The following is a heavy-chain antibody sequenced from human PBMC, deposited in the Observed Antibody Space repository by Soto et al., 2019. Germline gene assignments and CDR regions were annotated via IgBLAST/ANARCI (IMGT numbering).Heavy chain of an antibody. CDR1: GFTFSSYA. D-gene: IGHD3-9*01. J-gene: IGHJ3*02. V-gene: IGHV3-23*01. CDR2: ISGSGGST. CDR3: AKDLSSDDILTGLRDAFDI. Sequence: GGSLRLSCAASGFTFSSYAMSWVRQAPGKGLEWVSAISGSGGSTYYADSVKGRFTISRDNSKNTLYLQMNSLRAEDTAVYYCAKDLSSDDILTGLRDAFDIWGQGTMVTVSS.